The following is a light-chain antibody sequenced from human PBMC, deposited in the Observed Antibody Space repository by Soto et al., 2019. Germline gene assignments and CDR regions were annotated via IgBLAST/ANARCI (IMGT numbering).Light chain of an antibody. CDR2: DAS. V-gene: IGKV3-11*01. CDR3: QLRITWPPFI. J-gene: IGKJ3*01. Sequence: ETVLTQSPATLSLSPGERATLSCRASQSVSSSLAWYQQKPGQAPRLLIYDASNRATATPARFSGSGSGTDFTLTISSLEPEDFAVYYCQLRITWPPFIFGPGTKVDIK. CDR1: QSVSSS.